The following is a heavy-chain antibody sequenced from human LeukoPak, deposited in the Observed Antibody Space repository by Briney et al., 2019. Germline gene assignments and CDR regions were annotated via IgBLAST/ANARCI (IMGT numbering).Heavy chain of an antibody. CDR3: ARAAAWEALNC. J-gene: IGHJ4*02. CDR2: ISSSSSTI. V-gene: IGHV3-11*04. D-gene: IGHD1-26*01. CDR1: GFTFSDYY. Sequence: GGSLRLSCAASGFTFSDYYMNWIRQAPGKGLEWVSYISSSSSTIYYADYVQGRFTVSRDNAKNSLYLQMNSLRDGDTAVYYCARAAAWEALNCWGQGTLVTVSS.